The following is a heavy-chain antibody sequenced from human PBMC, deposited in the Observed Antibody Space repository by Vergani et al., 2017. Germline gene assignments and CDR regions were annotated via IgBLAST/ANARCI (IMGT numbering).Heavy chain of an antibody. J-gene: IGHJ6*02. D-gene: IGHD3-22*01. CDR1: GYTFTSYS. CDR2: INTNTGA. Sequence: QVQLVQSGSELKKPGASLKVSCKASGYTFTSYSINWVRQAPGQGLEWMGWINTNTGATYAPGFSGRFVFSLDTSVSTAYLQISGLKSEDTAVYYCARTYYYDSSGETQDYSMYGLDVWGHGTTVTV. CDR3: ARTYYYDSSGETQDYSMYGLDV. V-gene: IGHV7-4-1*02.